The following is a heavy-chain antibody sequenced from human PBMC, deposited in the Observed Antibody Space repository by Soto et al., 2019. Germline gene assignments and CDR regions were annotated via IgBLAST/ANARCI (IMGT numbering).Heavy chain of an antibody. CDR1: GFSFGSYA. D-gene: IGHD3-3*01. J-gene: IGHJ4*02. Sequence: GGSLRLSCAASGFSFGSYALSWVRQAPGKGLEWVSTISGSDGKTFYADSVKGRFSISRDTSQNTLYPQMNSLRADDTAIYYCARWSYLDYWGQGTRVTVSS. CDR3: ARWSYLDY. V-gene: IGHV3-23*01. CDR2: ISGSDGKT.